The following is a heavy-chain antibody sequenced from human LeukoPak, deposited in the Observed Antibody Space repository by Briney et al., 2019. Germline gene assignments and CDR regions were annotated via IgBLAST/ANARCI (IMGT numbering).Heavy chain of an antibody. CDR2: INPNSGGT. CDR3: ARGIAARY. Sequence: EASVKVSCKASGYTFTGYDMHWVRQAPGQGLEWMGWINPNSGGTNYAQKFQGRVTMTRDKSTSTAYMELSRLRSDDTAVYYCARGIAARYWGRGTLVTVSS. D-gene: IGHD6-6*01. J-gene: IGHJ4*02. V-gene: IGHV1-2*02. CDR1: GYTFTGYD.